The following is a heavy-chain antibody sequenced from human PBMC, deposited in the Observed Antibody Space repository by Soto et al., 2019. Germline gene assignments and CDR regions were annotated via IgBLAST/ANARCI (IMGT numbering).Heavy chain of an antibody. D-gene: IGHD4-17*01. J-gene: IGHJ4*02. CDR3: VKLAEYGVDEG. CDR1: VLKFSMYS. CDR2: ISDDGRST. Sequence: PGGSLVVSCLSRVLKFSMYSMRLIRQAPGKGLEYVSSISDDGRSTYYADSVKRRYTISRDNSNNAVFLQMSSLRPDDTAVYYCVKLAEYGVDEGWGMGTLVTVSS. V-gene: IGHV3-64D*06.